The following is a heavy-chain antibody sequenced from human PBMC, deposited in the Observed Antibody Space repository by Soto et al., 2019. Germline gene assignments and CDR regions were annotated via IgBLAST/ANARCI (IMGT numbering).Heavy chain of an antibody. Sequence: HVQLVESGGGVVQPGRSLRLSCEASGFTFRSYGMHWVRQAPGKGLEWVAVISYDGSNEYYADSVKGRFTISRDNSKNTLYLQVNSLRAEDTAVYYCAKGATIFGVVIPDYWGQGTLVTVSS. D-gene: IGHD3-3*01. CDR3: AKGATIFGVVIPDY. V-gene: IGHV3-30*18. CDR1: GFTFRSYG. CDR2: ISYDGSNE. J-gene: IGHJ4*02.